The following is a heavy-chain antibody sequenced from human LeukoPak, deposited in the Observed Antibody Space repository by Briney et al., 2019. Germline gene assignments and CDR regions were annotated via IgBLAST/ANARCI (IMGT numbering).Heavy chain of an antibody. CDR2: ISWNSGSI. V-gene: IGHV3-9*01. D-gene: IGHD2-2*02. Sequence: PGGSLRLSCAASGFTFDDYAMHWVRQAPGKGLEWVSGISWNSGSIGYADSVKGRFTISRDNAKNSLYLQMNSLRAEDTAVYYCARDRPYCSSTSCYNFDYWGQGTLVTVSS. J-gene: IGHJ4*02. CDR3: ARDRPYCSSTSCYNFDY. CDR1: GFTFDDYA.